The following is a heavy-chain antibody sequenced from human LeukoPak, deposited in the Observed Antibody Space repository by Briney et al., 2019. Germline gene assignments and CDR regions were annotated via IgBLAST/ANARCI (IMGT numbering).Heavy chain of an antibody. D-gene: IGHD5-18*01. CDR2: IKQDGSEQ. V-gene: IGHV3-7*01. J-gene: IGHJ5*02. CDR3: VRAGGAYSFNP. CDR1: GFTFDDYW. Sequence: GGSLRLSCVASGFTFDDYWMSRVRQAPGKGLEWVANIKQDGSEQYYVDSVKGRFTISRDNAKNSLYLQMNSLRAEDTAVYYCVRAGGAYSFNPWGQGTLVTVSS.